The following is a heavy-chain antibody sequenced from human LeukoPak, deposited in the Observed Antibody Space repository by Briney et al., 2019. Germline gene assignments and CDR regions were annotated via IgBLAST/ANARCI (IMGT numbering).Heavy chain of an antibody. CDR1: GGSISSYY. V-gene: IGHV4-59*08. CDR3: ARHGPYTSSWYYFDY. J-gene: IGHJ4*02. D-gene: IGHD6-13*01. Sequence: PSETLSLTCTVSGGSISSYYWSWIRQPPGKGLEWIGYIYYSGSTNYNPSLKSRVTISVDTSKNQFSLKLSSVTAADTSIYYCARHGPYTSSWYYFDYWGQGTLVTVSS. CDR2: IYYSGST.